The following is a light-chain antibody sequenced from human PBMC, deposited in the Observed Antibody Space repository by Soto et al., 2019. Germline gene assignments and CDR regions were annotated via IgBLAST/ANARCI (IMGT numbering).Light chain of an antibody. CDR1: SSYIFAYDY. J-gene: IGLJ1*01. V-gene: IGLV2-14*03. Sequence: QSVLSQPASVSGSPGQSMTISCTGTSSYIFAYDYVSWYQQHPGGVPKLLIYDVSSRPSGVSSRFSGSKSGNTASLTISGLQADDESDYYCSSFADSSARDYVFGGGTKVTVL. CDR2: DVS. CDR3: SSFADSSARDYV.